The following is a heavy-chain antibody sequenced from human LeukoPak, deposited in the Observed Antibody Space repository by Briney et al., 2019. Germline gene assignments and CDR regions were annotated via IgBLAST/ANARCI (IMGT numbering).Heavy chain of an antibody. CDR1: GYTFISYD. Sequence: ASVKVSCKPSGYTFISYDINWVRQATGQGLEWMGWKNSNSGNTGYAQKFQGRVTMTRNTSISTAYMELSSLRSEDTAVYYCARRGTGGQFDYWGQGTLVTVSS. V-gene: IGHV1-8*02. D-gene: IGHD3-10*01. CDR2: KNSNSGNT. CDR3: ARRGTGGQFDY. J-gene: IGHJ4*02.